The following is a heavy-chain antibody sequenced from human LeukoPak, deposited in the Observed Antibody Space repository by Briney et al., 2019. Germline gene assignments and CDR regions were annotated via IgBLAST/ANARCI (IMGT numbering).Heavy chain of an antibody. CDR3: AKPGAYYDILTGHFDY. CDR1: GFTFSSYA. D-gene: IGHD3-9*01. V-gene: IGHV3-23*01. CDR2: ISGSGGST. J-gene: IGHJ4*02. Sequence: GGSLRLSCAASGFTFSSYAMSWVRRAPGKGLEWVSAISGSGGSTYYADSVKGRFTISRDNSKNTLYLQMNGLRAEDTAVYYCAKPGAYYDILTGHFDYWGQGTLVTVSS.